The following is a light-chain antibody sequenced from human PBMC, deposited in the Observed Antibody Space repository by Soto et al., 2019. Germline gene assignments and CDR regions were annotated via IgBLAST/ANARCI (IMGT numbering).Light chain of an antibody. CDR3: QQYGSSPRT. CDR2: GAS. J-gene: IGKJ1*01. Sequence: EIVLTQSPGTLSLSPGERATLSCRASQSVSSSYLACYQQEPGQAPRLLIYGASTRATGIPDRFTGSGSGTDFTLTISRLEPEDFAVYYCQQYGSSPRTFGQGTKVDIK. CDR1: QSVSSSY. V-gene: IGKV3-20*01.